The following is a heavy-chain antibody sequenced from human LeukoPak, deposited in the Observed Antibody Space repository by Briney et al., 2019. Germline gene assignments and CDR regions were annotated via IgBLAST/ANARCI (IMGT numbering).Heavy chain of an antibody. CDR2: ISGDGGST. V-gene: IGHV3-43*02. D-gene: IGHD2-8*01. CDR3: AKVGRSDIVLMVYEH. CDR1: GFTFDDYA. Sequence: GGSLRLSCAASGFTFDDYAMHWVRQAPEKGLEWVSLISGDGGSTYYADSVKGRFTISRDNSKNSLYLQMNSLRTEDTALYYCAKVGRSDIVLMVYEHWGQGTLVTVSS. J-gene: IGHJ1*01.